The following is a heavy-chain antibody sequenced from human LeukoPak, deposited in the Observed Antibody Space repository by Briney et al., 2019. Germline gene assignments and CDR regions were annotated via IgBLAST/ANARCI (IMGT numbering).Heavy chain of an antibody. CDR1: GYTFTSYY. D-gene: IGHD3-10*01. CDR3: ARGVYYYGSGSYPYYYYYYMDV. J-gene: IGHJ6*03. V-gene: IGHV1-46*01. Sequence: ASVKVSCKASGYTFTSYYMHWVRQAPGQGLEWMGIINPSGGSTSYAQKFQGRVTTTRDMSTSTVYMELSSLRSEDTAVYYCARGVYYYGSGSYPYYYYYYMDVWGKGTTVTVSS. CDR2: INPSGGST.